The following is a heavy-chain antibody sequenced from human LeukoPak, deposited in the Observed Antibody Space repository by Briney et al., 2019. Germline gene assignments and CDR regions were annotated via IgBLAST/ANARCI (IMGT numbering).Heavy chain of an antibody. CDR3: ARADYGDYFDY. D-gene: IGHD4-17*01. CDR2: INPSGGST. CDR1: GYTFTSYY. Sequence: ASVKVSCKASGYTFTSYYMHWVRQAPGQGLEWMGLINPSGGSTSYAQKFQGRVTMTRDTSTSTVYMELSRLRSEDTAVYYCARADYGDYFDYWGQGTLVTVSS. V-gene: IGHV1-46*01. J-gene: IGHJ4*02.